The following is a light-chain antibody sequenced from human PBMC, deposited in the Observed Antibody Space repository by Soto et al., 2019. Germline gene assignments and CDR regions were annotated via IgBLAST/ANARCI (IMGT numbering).Light chain of an antibody. CDR2: DAS. Sequence: VLTQSPGTLSLSPGERATLSCRASQSVGSYLAWYQQKPGQTPRLHIYDASSRATGIPDRFSGSGSGTDFTLTISRLEPEDLAVYYCQQYGTSPRTFGQGTKVEI. V-gene: IGKV3-20*01. CDR1: QSVGSY. CDR3: QQYGTSPRT. J-gene: IGKJ1*01.